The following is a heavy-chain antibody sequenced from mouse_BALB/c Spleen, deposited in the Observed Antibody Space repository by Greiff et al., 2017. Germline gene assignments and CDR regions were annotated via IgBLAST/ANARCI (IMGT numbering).Heavy chain of an antibody. D-gene: IGHD2-14*01. V-gene: IGHV5-4*02. CDR3: ARGGTTGSYYAMDY. CDR1: GFTFSDYY. CDR2: ISDGGSYT. J-gene: IGHJ4*01. Sequence: EVKLEESGGGLVKPGGSLKLSCAASGFTFSDYYMYWVRQTPEKRLEWVATISDGGSYTYYPDSVKGRFTISRDNAKNNLYLQMSSLKSEDTAMYYCARGGTTGSYYAMDYWGQGTSVTVSS.